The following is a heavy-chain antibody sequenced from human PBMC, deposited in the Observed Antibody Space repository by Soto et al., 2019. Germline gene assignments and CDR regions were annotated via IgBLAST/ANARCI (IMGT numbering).Heavy chain of an antibody. V-gene: IGHV4-34*01. D-gene: IGHD3-22*01. J-gene: IGHJ6*02. CDR1: GGSFSGYS. CDR3: ARSPDSSGYYPRWYYYGMDV. Sequence: SETLSLTCAVYGGSFSGYSWTWLRQPPGTGLEWIGEINHSGSTNYNPSLKSRVTISVDKSKNQFSLKLSSVTAADTAVYYCARSPDSSGYYPRWYYYGMDVWGQGTTVTVSS. CDR2: INHSGST.